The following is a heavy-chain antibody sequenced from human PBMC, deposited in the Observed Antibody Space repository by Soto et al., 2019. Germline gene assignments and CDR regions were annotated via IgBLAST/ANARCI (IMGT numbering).Heavy chain of an antibody. D-gene: IGHD3-10*01. J-gene: IGHJ4*02. V-gene: IGHV1-69*02. Sequence: QVQLVQSGAEVKRPGSSVKVSCKASGDTFNFYSINWVRQAPGLGLEWMGRVNPIVSMSNYAQKFQGRVTMTAHKSTSTAYMELSSLRSEDTAIYYCASSSGSGYRAFDYWGQGALVTVSS. CDR1: GDTFNFYS. CDR3: ASSSGSGYRAFDY. CDR2: VNPIVSMS.